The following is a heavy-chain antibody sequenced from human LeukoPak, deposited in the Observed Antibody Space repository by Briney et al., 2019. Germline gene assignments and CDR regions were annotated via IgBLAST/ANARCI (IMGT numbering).Heavy chain of an antibody. CDR3: ARESHRTFDI. CDR1: GFTFSSYE. CDR2: ISSSGSTI. Sequence: GGSLRLSCAASGFTFSSYEMNWVRQAPGKGLEWVSYISSSGSTIYYADSVKGRFTISRDNAKNSLYLQMNSLRAEDTAVYYCARESHRTFDIWGQGTMVTVSS. J-gene: IGHJ3*02. V-gene: IGHV3-48*03.